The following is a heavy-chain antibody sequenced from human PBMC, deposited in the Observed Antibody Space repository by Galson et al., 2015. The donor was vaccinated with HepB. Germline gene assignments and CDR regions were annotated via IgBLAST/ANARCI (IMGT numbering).Heavy chain of an antibody. CDR2: ISPYNGNT. CDR3: ARWDSGSYNDAFDN. J-gene: IGHJ3*02. CDR1: GYTFTSYG. D-gene: IGHD1-26*01. Sequence: SVKVSCKASGYTFTSYGISWVRQAPGQGLEWMGWISPYNGNTNYAQKLQGRVTMTTDTSTSTAYMELRSLRSDDTAVYYCARWDSGSYNDAFDNWGQGTMVTVSS. V-gene: IGHV1-18*04.